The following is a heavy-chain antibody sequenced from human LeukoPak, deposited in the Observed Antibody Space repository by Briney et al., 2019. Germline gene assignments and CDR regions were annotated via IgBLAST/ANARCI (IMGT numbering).Heavy chain of an antibody. CDR3: ARHGMVVAANY. V-gene: IGHV4-39*01. D-gene: IGHD2-15*01. J-gene: IGHJ4*02. Sequence: PETLSLTCTVSGGSISSSSYYWGWIRQPPGKGLEWIGSIYYSGSTYYNPSLKSRVTISVDTSKNQFSLKLSSVTAADTAVYYCARHGMVVAANYWGQGTLVTVSS. CDR1: GGSISSSSYY. CDR2: IYYSGST.